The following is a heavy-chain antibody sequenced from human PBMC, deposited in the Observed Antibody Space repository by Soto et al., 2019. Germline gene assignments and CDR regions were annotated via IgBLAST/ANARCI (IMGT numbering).Heavy chain of an antibody. D-gene: IGHD6-6*01. Sequence: SVKVSCKASGDTFSSYAISWVRQAPGQGLEWMGGIIPIFGTANYAQKFQGRVTITADGSTSTAYMGLSSLRSEDTAVYYCARSVTTYSSSSGGEDSYGMDVWGQGTTVTVSS. CDR2: IIPIFGTA. V-gene: IGHV1-69*13. CDR1: GDTFSSYA. CDR3: ARSVTTYSSSSGGEDSYGMDV. J-gene: IGHJ6*02.